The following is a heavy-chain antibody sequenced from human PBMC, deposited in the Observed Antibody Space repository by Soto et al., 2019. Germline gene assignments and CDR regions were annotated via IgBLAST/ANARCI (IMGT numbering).Heavy chain of an antibody. D-gene: IGHD3-22*01. Sequence: PGGSLRLSCAASGFTFSSYAMHWVRQAPGKGLEWVAVISYDGSNKYYADSVKGRFTISRDNSKNTLYLQMNSLGAEDTAVYYCARDYYDSSGFTHFDYWGQGTLVTVSS. V-gene: IGHV3-30-3*01. J-gene: IGHJ4*02. CDR2: ISYDGSNK. CDR3: ARDYYDSSGFTHFDY. CDR1: GFTFSSYA.